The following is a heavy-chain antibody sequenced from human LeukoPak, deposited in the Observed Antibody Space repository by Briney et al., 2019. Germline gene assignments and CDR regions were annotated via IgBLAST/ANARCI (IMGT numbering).Heavy chain of an antibody. D-gene: IGHD3-9*01. CDR1: GYTFTSYG. J-gene: IGHJ4*02. V-gene: IGHV1-18*01. Sequence: ASVKVSCKASGYTFTSYGISWVRQAPGQGLEWMGWISAYNGNTNYAQTLQGRVTMATDTSTSTACMELKSLRSDDTAVYYCARDLFYFDWLAYWGQGTLVTVSS. CDR2: ISAYNGNT. CDR3: ARDLFYFDWLAY.